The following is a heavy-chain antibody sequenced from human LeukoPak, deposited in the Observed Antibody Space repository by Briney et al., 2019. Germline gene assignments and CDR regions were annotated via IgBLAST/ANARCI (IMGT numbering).Heavy chain of an antibody. D-gene: IGHD3-22*01. Sequence: GGSLRLSCAASGFTFSSYSMNWVRQAPGKGLEWVSSISSSSSYIYYADSVKGRFTISRDNAKNSLYLQMNSLRAEDTAVYYCASLYASSGYSLDYWGQGTLVTVSS. J-gene: IGHJ4*02. CDR1: GFTFSSYS. V-gene: IGHV3-21*01. CDR2: ISSSSSYI. CDR3: ASLYASSGYSLDY.